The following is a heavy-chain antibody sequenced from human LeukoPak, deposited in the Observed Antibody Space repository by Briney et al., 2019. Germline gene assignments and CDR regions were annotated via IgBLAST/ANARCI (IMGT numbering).Heavy chain of an antibody. CDR1: GFTFSSYA. CDR3: AKAWTPSSSNAFDI. D-gene: IGHD6-6*01. J-gene: IGHJ3*02. Sequence: GGSLRLSCAASGFTFSSYAMSWVRQAPGKGLEWVSAISGSGGRTYYVDSVKGRVTISRDNSKNTLYMQMNSLRAEDTAVYYCAKAWTPSSSNAFDIWGQGTMVTVSS. V-gene: IGHV3-23*01. CDR2: ISGSGGRT.